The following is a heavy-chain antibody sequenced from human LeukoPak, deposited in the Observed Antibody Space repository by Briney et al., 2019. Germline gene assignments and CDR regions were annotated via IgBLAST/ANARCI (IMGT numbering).Heavy chain of an antibody. J-gene: IGHJ6*02. CDR1: GGSFSGYY. D-gene: IGHD6-13*01. CDR3: ARGLARSSSYSYYYYYGMDV. CDR2: INHSGST. V-gene: IGHV4-34*01. Sequence: SETLSLTCAVYGGSFSGYYWSWIHQPPGKGLEWIGEINHSGSTNYNPSLKSRVTISVDTSKNQFSLKLSSVTAADTAVYYCARGLARSSSYSYYYYYGMDVWGQGTTVTVSS.